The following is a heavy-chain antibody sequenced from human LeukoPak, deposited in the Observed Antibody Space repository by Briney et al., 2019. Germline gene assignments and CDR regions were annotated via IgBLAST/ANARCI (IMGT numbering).Heavy chain of an antibody. Sequence: SVKVSCKASGGTFSSYAISWVRQAPGQGLEWMGRIIPILGIANYAQKSQGRVTITADKSTSTAYMELSSPRSEDTAVYYCARDSLRKLLWFGEKLDAFDIWGQGTMVTVSS. V-gene: IGHV1-69*04. CDR3: ARDSLRKLLWFGEKLDAFDI. CDR1: GGTFSSYA. D-gene: IGHD3-10*01. J-gene: IGHJ3*02. CDR2: IIPILGIA.